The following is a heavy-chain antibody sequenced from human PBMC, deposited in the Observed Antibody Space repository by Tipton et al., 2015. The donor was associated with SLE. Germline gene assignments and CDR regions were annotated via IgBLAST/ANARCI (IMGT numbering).Heavy chain of an antibody. CDR1: GGTFINSA. CDR2: VIPIFDTT. V-gene: IGHV1-69*01. Sequence: QLVQSGADVKKPGSSVTVSCKASGGTFINSAVNWVRQAPGQGLEWLGGVIPIFDTTKYAEKFQGRVTISADESTNTAYMERTSLTSDDTAVYYCARGAGLPHSFVIWGQGTMVTVSS. CDR3: ARGAGLPHSFVI. J-gene: IGHJ3*02. D-gene: IGHD6-19*01.